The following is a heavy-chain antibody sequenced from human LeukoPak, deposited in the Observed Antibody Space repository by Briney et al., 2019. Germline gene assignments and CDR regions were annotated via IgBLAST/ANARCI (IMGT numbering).Heavy chain of an antibody. Sequence: SETLSLTCTVSGDSIGSNYWSWLRQPARKGLEWIGRIYPSGSNYNPSLKSRVTISVDKSKNQFSLKLISGTAADTAMYYCAKSSGSYRPWGQGTLVTVSS. J-gene: IGHJ5*02. D-gene: IGHD1-26*01. V-gene: IGHV4-4*07. CDR3: AKSSGSYRP. CDR1: GDSIGSNY. CDR2: IYPSGS.